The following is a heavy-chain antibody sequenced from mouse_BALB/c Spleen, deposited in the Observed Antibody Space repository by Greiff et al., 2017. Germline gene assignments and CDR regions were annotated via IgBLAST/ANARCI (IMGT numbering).Heavy chain of an antibody. Sequence: VQLQQSGPGLVKPSQSLSLTCTVTGYSITSDYAWNWIRQFPGNKLEWMGYISYSGSTSYNPSLKSRISITRDTSKNQFFLQLNSVTTEDTATYYCAREYGNSWFAYWGQGTLVTVSA. J-gene: IGHJ3*01. CDR3: AREYGNSWFAY. CDR1: GYSITSDYA. D-gene: IGHD2-10*02. V-gene: IGHV3-2*02. CDR2: ISYSGST.